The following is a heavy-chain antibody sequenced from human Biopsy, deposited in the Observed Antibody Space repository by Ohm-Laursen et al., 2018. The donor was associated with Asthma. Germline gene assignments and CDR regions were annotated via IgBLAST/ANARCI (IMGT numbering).Heavy chain of an antibody. J-gene: IGHJ6*02. CDR2: IIPIFGPT. Sequence: SVKVPCKASGDSFSNYAISWVRQAPGQGLEWMGRIIPIFGPTNYAQKFQGRVTISADDSTSTAYMELSSLSSEDTAVYYCARGYSGSDRIVYYYSGLEVWGQGTTVTVSS. D-gene: IGHD5-12*01. CDR3: ARGYSGSDRIVYYYSGLEV. CDR1: GDSFSNYA. V-gene: IGHV1-69*13.